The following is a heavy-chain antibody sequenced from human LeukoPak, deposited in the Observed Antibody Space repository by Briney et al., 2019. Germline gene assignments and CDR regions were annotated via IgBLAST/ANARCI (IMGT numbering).Heavy chain of an antibody. D-gene: IGHD2-2*01. CDR2: ISSSSSYI. J-gene: IGHJ3*02. CDR3: ARAPGATSGCKDSFDM. Sequence: QAGGSLRLSCAASGFTFSSYSMNWVRQAPGKGREWVSSISSSSSYIYYADSVKGRFTISRHNDKNSLYLQMNSLRDEDTAVYYCARAPGATSGCKDSFDMWSQAAMVTVSS. V-gene: IGHV3-21*01. CDR1: GFTFSSYS.